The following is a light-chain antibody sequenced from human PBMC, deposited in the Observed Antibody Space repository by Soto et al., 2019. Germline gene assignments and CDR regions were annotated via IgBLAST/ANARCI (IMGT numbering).Light chain of an antibody. Sequence: QSVLTQPPSVSAAPGQKVTISCTGSSSNIGNNYVFWYQQLPGTAPKLLIYDNDKRPSGIPDRFSGSKSATSATLGITGLQPGDEADYYCATWDRSLSVGVFGGGTKLTVL. CDR2: DND. J-gene: IGLJ2*01. V-gene: IGLV1-51*01. CDR3: ATWDRSLSVGV. CDR1: SSNIGNNY.